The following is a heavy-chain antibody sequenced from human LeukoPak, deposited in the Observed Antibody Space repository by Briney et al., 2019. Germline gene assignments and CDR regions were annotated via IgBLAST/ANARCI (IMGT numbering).Heavy chain of an antibody. CDR1: GFTFSSCT. V-gene: IGHV3-64D*06. CDR2: ISSDWVST. D-gene: IGHD3-9*01. CDR3: VRKYYDILTGYYYFDY. Sequence: GGSLRLSCSASGFTFSSCTMHWVRQAPGKGLEFVSAISSDWVSTYYADSVKGRFTISRDNSKNTLYLQMSSLRAEDTAVYYCVRKYYDILTGYYYFDYWGQGTLVTVSS. J-gene: IGHJ4*02.